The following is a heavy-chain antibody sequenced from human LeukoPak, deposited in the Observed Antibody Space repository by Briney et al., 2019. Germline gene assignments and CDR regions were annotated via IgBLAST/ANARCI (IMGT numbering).Heavy chain of an antibody. CDR2: IRSKANSYAT. D-gene: IGHD3-22*01. Sequence: GGSLRLSCAASGFTFSGSAMHWVRQASGKGLEWVGRIRSKANSYATAYAASVKGRFTISRDDSKNTAYLQMNSLKTEDTAVYYCTRGNYDSSGYYWCYFDYLGQGTLVTVSS. CDR3: TRGNYDSSGYYWCYFDY. J-gene: IGHJ4*02. V-gene: IGHV3-73*01. CDR1: GFTFSGSA.